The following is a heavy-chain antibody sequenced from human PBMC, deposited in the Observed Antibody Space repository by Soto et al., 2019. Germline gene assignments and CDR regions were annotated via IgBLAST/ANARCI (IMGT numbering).Heavy chain of an antibody. D-gene: IGHD3-22*01. J-gene: IGHJ4*02. CDR2: ISYDGSNK. V-gene: IGHV3-30*18. Sequence: GGSLRLSCAASGLTFSSYGMHWVRQAPGKGLEWVAVISYDGSNKYYADSVKGRFTISRDNSKNTLYLQMNSLRAEDTAVYYCAKDGGSGYYGDYWGQGTLVTVSS. CDR1: GLTFSSYG. CDR3: AKDGGSGYYGDY.